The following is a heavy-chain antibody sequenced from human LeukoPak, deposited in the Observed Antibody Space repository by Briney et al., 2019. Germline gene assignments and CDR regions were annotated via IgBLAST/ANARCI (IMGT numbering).Heavy chain of an antibody. CDR2: ISSSSSYI. Sequence: PGGSLRLSCAASGFTFSSYSMNWVRQAPGKGLEWVSSISSSSSYIYYADSVKGRFTISRDNAKNSLYLQMNSLRAEDTAVYYCARVGTSSLYYYMDVWGKGTTVTVSS. CDR3: ARVGTSSLYYYMDV. CDR1: GFTFSSYS. J-gene: IGHJ6*03. V-gene: IGHV3-21*01. D-gene: IGHD2-2*01.